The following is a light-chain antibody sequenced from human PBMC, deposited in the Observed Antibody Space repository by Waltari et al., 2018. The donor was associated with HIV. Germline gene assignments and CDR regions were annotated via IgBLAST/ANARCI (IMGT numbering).Light chain of an antibody. CDR2: AAS. J-gene: IGKJ2*01. CDR3: QQSSSSPPT. V-gene: IGKV1-39*01. Sequence: DIQMTQSPSSLSASVGDRANLICRASQSIGNYLNWYHQKSGTAPALLIYAASSLQSGVPSRFSGSGSVTDFTLTITSLQPEDFATYYCQQSSSSPPTFSQGTKVEI. CDR1: QSIGNY.